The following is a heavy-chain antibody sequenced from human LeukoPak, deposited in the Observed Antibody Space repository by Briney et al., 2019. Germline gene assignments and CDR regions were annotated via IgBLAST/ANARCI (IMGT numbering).Heavy chain of an antibody. CDR1: GFTFISYS. CDR3: ARERKYDSNFDY. V-gene: IGHV3-30*02. Sequence: GGSLRLSCAASGFTFISYSIHWVRQAPGKGLEWVAFIRYDGSNKYYADSVKGRFTISRDNSKNTVYLQMNSLRAEDTAVYYCARERKYDSNFDYWGQGTLVTVSS. J-gene: IGHJ4*02. D-gene: IGHD1-1*01. CDR2: IRYDGSNK.